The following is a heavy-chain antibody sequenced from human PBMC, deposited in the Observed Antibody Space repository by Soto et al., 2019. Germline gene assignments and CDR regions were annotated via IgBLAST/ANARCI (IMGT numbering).Heavy chain of an antibody. CDR3: ARDRGMGNAFDI. Sequence: GGSLRLSCAASGFTFSSYEMNWVRRAPGKGLEWVSYISSSGSTIYYADSVKGRFTISRDNAKNSLHLQMNSLRAEDTAVYYCARDRGMGNAFDIWGQGTMVTVSS. CDR1: GFTFSSYE. CDR2: ISSSGSTI. J-gene: IGHJ3*02. V-gene: IGHV3-48*03.